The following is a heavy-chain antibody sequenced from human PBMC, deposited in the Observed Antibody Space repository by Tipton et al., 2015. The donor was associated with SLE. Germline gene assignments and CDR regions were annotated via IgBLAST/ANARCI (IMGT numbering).Heavy chain of an antibody. CDR3: ARDYSPEAYFDY. J-gene: IGHJ4*02. Sequence: TLSLTCTVSGDSISSSAYYWGWVRQPPGKGLEWIGTIFYSGSTYYNPSLESRVTISVDTSKNQFSLKLSSVTAADTAVYYCARDYSPEAYFDYWGQGTLVTVSS. CDR2: IFYSGST. D-gene: IGHD6-13*01. V-gene: IGHV4-39*07. CDR1: GDSISSSAYY.